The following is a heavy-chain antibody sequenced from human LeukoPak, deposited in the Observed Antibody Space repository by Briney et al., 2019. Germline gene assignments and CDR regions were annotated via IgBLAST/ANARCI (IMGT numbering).Heavy chain of an antibody. CDR1: GFTFSSYG. CDR3: ASHYGSGSYFDY. V-gene: IGHV3-30*03. CDR2: ISYDGRNN. Sequence: GSLRLSCAASGFTFSSYGMHWVRQAPGKGLEWVAVISYDGRNNYYADSVKGRFTISRDNSKNTLYLQMNSLRAEDTAVYYCASHYGSGSYFDYWGQGTLVTVSS. J-gene: IGHJ4*02. D-gene: IGHD3-10*01.